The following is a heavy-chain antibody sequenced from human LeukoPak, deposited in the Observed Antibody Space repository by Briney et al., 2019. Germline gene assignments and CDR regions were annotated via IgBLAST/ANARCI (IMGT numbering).Heavy chain of an antibody. CDR3: ARGRFLDFSATV. V-gene: IGHV3-30-3*01. CDR1: GFTFSSYS. D-gene: IGHD2-21*02. Sequence: PGGSLRLSCAASGFTFSSYSMNWVRQAPGKGLEWVAVISYDGSNKYYADSVKGRFTISRDNSKNTLYLQMNSLRAEDTAVYYCARGRFLDFSATVWGQGTLVTVSA. J-gene: IGHJ4*02. CDR2: ISYDGSNK.